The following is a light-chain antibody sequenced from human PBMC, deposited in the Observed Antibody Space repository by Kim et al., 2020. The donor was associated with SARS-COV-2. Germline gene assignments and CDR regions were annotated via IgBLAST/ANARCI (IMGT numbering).Light chain of an antibody. V-gene: IGKV1-39*01. J-gene: IGKJ1*01. CDR3: QQSYTMPRT. CDR1: QSITNY. Sequence: IQMTQSPSSLSASVGDRVTITCRASQSITNYLNWYQQKPGKAPKVLIYAASTLQSGVPSRFSGGGSGTDFTLTISSLQPDDFATYYCQQSYTMPRTFGPGTKVDIK. CDR2: AAS.